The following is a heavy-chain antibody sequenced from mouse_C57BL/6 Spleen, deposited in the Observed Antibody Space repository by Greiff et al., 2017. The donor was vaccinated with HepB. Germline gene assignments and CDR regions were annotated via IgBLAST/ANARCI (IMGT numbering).Heavy chain of an antibody. CDR2: IDPSDSYT. V-gene: IGHV1-59*01. D-gene: IGHD1-3*01. Sequence: VQLQQSGAELVRPGTSVKLSCKASGYTFTSYWMHWVKQRPGQGLEWIGVIDPSDSYTNYNQKFKGKATLTVDTSSSTAYMQLSSLTSEDSAVYYCAREEWFYFDYWGQGTTLTVSS. J-gene: IGHJ2*01. CDR3: AREEWFYFDY. CDR1: GYTFTSYW.